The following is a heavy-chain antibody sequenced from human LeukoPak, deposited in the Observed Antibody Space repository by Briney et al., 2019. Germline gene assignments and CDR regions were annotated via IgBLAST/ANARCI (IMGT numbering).Heavy chain of an antibody. CDR1: GYTFSGYY. CDR2: INPNSGAT. Sequence: GASVKASCKASGYTFSGYYMHWVRQAPGQGLEWMGWINPNSGATTYAQKFQGRVTLTRDTSISTAYMELNSLRSDDTAVFYCARAEGAVYGMDVWGQGTTVTVSS. J-gene: IGHJ6*02. D-gene: IGHD4-11*01. V-gene: IGHV1-2*02. CDR3: ARAEGAVYGMDV.